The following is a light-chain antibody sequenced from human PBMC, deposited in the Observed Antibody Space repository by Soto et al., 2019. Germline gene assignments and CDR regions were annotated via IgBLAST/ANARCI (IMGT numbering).Light chain of an antibody. CDR3: KQYDDYSFT. CDR1: QTIRSW. J-gene: IGKJ2*01. CDR2: KVS. V-gene: IGKV1-5*03. Sequence: SQMTQSPSILSASVGDRVTITCRASQTIRSWLAWYQQKPGKVPKLQIYKVSTFEIGVPSKFSRSGSGTEITLTNSSLQPDNFALYYSKQYDDYSFTFSQGTKQESK.